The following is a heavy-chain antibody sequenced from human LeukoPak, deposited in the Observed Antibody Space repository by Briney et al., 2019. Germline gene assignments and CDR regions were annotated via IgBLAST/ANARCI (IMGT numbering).Heavy chain of an antibody. CDR3: ARDGSEDSSGWYQYFQH. Sequence: ASVKVSCKASEYTFTGYYMHWVRQAPGQGLEWMGWMHPNGGGTNYAQKFQGRVTMTRDTSISTAFMELSRLRSDDTAVYYCARDGSEDSSGWYQYFQHWGQGTLVTVSS. D-gene: IGHD6-19*01. CDR1: EYTFTGYY. CDR2: MHPNGGGT. J-gene: IGHJ1*01. V-gene: IGHV1-2*02.